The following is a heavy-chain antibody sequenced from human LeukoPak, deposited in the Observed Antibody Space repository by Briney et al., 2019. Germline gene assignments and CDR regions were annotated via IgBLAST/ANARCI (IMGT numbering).Heavy chain of an antibody. D-gene: IGHD4-17*01. J-gene: IGHJ4*02. CDR2: INPNSGGT. CDR1: GYTFSGYY. Sequence: ASVKVSCKASGYTFSGYYMHWVRQAPGQGLEWMGWINPNSGGTKYAQKFQGRVTMTRDTSISTAYMELSRLRSDDTAVYYCGLQTTVTTIDYWGQGTLVTVSS. CDR3: GLQTTVTTIDY. V-gene: IGHV1-2*02.